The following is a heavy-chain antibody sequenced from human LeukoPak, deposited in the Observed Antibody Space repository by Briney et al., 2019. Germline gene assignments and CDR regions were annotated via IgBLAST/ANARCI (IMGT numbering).Heavy chain of an antibody. J-gene: IGHJ3*02. D-gene: IGHD2-15*01. Sequence: ASVKVSCKASGYTFTSYGISWVRQAPGQGLEWMGWISAYNGNTNYAQKLQGRITMTTDTSTSTAYMELRSLRSDDTAVYYCVRSGYCYGGTCHSGAFDIWGQGTVVTVSS. CDR3: VRSGYCYGGTCHSGAFDI. CDR1: GYTFTSYG. CDR2: ISAYNGNT. V-gene: IGHV1-18*01.